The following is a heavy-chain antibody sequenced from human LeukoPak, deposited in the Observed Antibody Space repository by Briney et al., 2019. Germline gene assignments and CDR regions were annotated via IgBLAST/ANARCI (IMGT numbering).Heavy chain of an antibody. CDR1: GGSSDYY. CDR3: ASITMNAFDM. J-gene: IGHJ3*02. D-gene: IGHD3-22*01. Sequence: PSETLSLTRTVSGGSSDYYWGWIRQPPGKGLECIGSVYYGGSTYYNPSLRSRVTISVDTSKNQFSLKLNSVTAADTAVYYCASITMNAFDMWGQGTMVTVSS. CDR2: VYYGGST. V-gene: IGHV4-39*01.